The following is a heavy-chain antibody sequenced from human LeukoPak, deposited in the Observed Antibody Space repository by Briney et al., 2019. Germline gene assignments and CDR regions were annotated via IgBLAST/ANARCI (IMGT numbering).Heavy chain of an antibody. Sequence: PGGSLRLSCAASGFTFSSYWMSWVRQAPGKGLEWVANIKQDGSEKYYVDSVKGRFTISRDNAKNSLYLQMNSLRAEDTAVYYCARDPTYYGDYPFFPDYWGQGTLATVSS. CDR1: GFTFSSYW. J-gene: IGHJ4*02. D-gene: IGHD4-17*01. V-gene: IGHV3-7*03. CDR2: IKQDGSEK. CDR3: ARDPTYYGDYPFFPDY.